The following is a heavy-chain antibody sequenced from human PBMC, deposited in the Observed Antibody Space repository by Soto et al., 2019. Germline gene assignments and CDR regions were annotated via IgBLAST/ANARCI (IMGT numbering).Heavy chain of an antibody. D-gene: IGHD3-22*01. CDR3: ARFPIITMTRYALDI. CDR2: ISSSGSTI. V-gene: IGHV3-48*03. Sequence: GGSLRLSCAASGFTFSSYEMNWVRQAPGKGLEWVSYISSSGSTIYYADSVKGRFTISRDNAKNSLYLQMNSLRAEDTAVYYCARFPIITMTRYALDIWGQGTMVTVSS. CDR1: GFTFSSYE. J-gene: IGHJ3*02.